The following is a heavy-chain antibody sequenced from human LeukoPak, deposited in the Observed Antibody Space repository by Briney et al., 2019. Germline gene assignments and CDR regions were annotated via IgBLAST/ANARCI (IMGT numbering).Heavy chain of an antibody. J-gene: IGHJ4*02. CDR3: LIVLVPAAMGY. CDR2: IIPIFGTA. CDR1: GGTFSSYA. Sequence: ASVKVSCKDSGGTFSSYAISWVRQAPGQGLDWMGGIIPIFGTANYAQKFQGRVTITADESTTTAYMELSSLISEDTAVYYCLIVLVPAAMGYWGQGTLVTVSS. V-gene: IGHV1-69*13. D-gene: IGHD2-2*01.